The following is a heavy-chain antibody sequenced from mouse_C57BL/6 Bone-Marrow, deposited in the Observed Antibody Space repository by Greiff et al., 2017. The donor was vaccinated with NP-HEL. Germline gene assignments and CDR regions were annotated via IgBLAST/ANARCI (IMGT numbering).Heavy chain of an antibody. Sequence: QVQLKQPGAELVKPGASVKVSCKASGYTFTSYWMHWVKQRPGQGLEWIGRIHPSDSDTNYNQKFKGKATLTVDKSSSTAYMQLSSLTSEDSAVNYCAPYLYYGSSYDGFAYWGQGTLVTVSA. V-gene: IGHV1-74*01. CDR1: GYTFTSYW. D-gene: IGHD1-1*01. J-gene: IGHJ3*01. CDR2: IHPSDSDT. CDR3: APYLYYGSSYDGFAY.